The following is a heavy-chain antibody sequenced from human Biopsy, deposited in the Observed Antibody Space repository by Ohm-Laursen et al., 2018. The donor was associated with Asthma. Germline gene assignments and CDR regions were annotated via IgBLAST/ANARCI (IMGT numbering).Heavy chain of an antibody. CDR2: VYHSGET. D-gene: IGHD1-1*01. CDR3: ARHWSGNGWHDMYTWFDP. CDR1: GYSLRSTNY. V-gene: IGHV4-38-2*02. J-gene: IGHJ5*02. Sequence: SDTLSLTCTVSGYSLRSTNYWAWVRQPPGNRLEWIGSVYHSGETYYSSSLRSRLTMSVDTSRNQFSLRLTSVTAADTAVYFCARHWSGNGWHDMYTWFDPWGLGTLVTVSS.